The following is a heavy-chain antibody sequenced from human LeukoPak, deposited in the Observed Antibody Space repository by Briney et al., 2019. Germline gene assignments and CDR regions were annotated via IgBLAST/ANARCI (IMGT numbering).Heavy chain of an antibody. CDR2: IRNKANSYTT. Sequence: GGSLRLSCAASGFTFSDHYMDWVRQAPGKRLEWVGRIRNKANSYTTEYAASVKGRFTISRDDSKNSLYLQMNSLKCEDTAVYYCAREWDSGSYYLGYFDYWGQGTLVTVSS. CDR1: GFTFSDHY. D-gene: IGHD1-26*01. V-gene: IGHV3-72*01. J-gene: IGHJ4*02. CDR3: AREWDSGSYYLGYFDY.